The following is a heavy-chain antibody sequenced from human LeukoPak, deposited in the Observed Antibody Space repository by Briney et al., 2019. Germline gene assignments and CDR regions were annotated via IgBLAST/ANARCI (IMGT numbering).Heavy chain of an antibody. Sequence: PGGSLRLSCAASGFTFSSYSMNWVRQAPGKGLEWVSYISSSSTTTHYADSVKGRFTISRDNPKNMVYLQMTILRAEDTAVYYCAKRGETGTAMGHWNFDLWGRGTLVTVSS. CDR3: AKRGETGTAMGHWNFDL. D-gene: IGHD1-7*01. CDR1: GFTFSSYS. J-gene: IGHJ2*01. V-gene: IGHV3-48*01. CDR2: ISSSSTTT.